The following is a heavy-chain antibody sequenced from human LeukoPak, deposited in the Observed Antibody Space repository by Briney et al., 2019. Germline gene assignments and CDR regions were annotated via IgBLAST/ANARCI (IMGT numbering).Heavy chain of an antibody. CDR1: GYTFTNYA. J-gene: IGHJ4*02. V-gene: IGHV1-3*01. CDR2: INVGNGNT. CDR3: ASPPEDSSGWNFDY. D-gene: IGHD6-19*01. Sequence: LGASVKVSCKTSGYTFTNYAMHWVRQAPGQRLEWMGWINVGNGNTKYSQKFQGRVTITRDTSAGTVYMELSSLRSEDTAVYYCASPPEDSSGWNFDYWGQGTQVTVSS.